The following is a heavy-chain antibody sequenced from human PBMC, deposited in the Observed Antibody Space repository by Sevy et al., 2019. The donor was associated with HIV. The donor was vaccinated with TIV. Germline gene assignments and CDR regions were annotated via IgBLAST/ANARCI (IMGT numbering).Heavy chain of an antibody. Sequence: GGSLRLSCAASGFTFSSYAMSWVRQAPGKGLEWVSAISGSGGSIYYADSVKGRFTISRDNSKNTLYLQMNSLRAEDTAVYYCAKEPFGYCSSTSCSSWFDPWGQGTLVTVSS. CDR2: ISGSGGSI. D-gene: IGHD2-2*01. J-gene: IGHJ5*02. CDR3: AKEPFGYCSSTSCSSWFDP. V-gene: IGHV3-23*01. CDR1: GFTFSSYA.